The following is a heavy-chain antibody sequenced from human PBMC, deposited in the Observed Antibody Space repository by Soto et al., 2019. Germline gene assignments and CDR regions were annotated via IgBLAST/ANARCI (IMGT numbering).Heavy chain of an antibody. CDR3: ATGFLGYTYGHGGDY. J-gene: IGHJ4*02. D-gene: IGHD5-18*01. V-gene: IGHV1-18*01. Sequence: GASVKVSCKASGYTFSNYGIAWVRQAPGQGLEWVGWINAYGGNTNYAQKLQGRVTMTADTSTNTAYMELTSLRSDDTAVYFCATGFLGYTYGHGGDYWGQGTLVTVSS. CDR2: INAYGGNT. CDR1: GYTFSNYG.